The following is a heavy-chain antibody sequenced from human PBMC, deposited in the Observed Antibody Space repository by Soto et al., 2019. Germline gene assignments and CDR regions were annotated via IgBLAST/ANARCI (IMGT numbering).Heavy chain of an antibody. CDR1: GGTFSRSG. CDR2: IVPSVDTT. D-gene: IGHD5-18*01. V-gene: IGHV1-69*18. Sequence: QVQLVQSGTEVKKPGASVKVSCKASGGTFSRSGFHWVRQAPGHGLEWMGMIVPSVDTTNYAQKFQARVTISADQFTSTVYMALRSLRSEDTAVYYCARCPQPPDTADPYAVDVWGQGTRVIVSS. J-gene: IGHJ6*02. CDR3: ARCPQPPDTADPYAVDV.